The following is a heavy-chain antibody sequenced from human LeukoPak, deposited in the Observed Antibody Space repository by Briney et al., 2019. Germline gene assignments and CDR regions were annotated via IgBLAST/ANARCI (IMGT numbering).Heavy chain of an antibody. Sequence: PSETLSLTCAVYGGSFSGYYWSWIRQPPGKGPEWIGEINHSGSTNYNPSLKSRVTISVDTSKNQFSLKLSSVTAADTAVYYCARGNEKYYYGSGGDNWFDPWGQGTLVTVSS. CDR2: INHSGST. V-gene: IGHV4-34*01. CDR1: GGSFSGYY. D-gene: IGHD3-10*01. CDR3: ARGNEKYYYGSGGDNWFDP. J-gene: IGHJ5*02.